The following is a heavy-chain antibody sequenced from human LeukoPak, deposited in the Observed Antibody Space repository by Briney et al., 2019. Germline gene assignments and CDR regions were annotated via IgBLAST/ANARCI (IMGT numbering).Heavy chain of an antibody. D-gene: IGHD2/OR15-2a*01. J-gene: IGHJ4*02. CDR2: VYPGDSDT. Sequence: RGESLKISCKGSGYSFSSYWIAWVRQIPGKGLEWMGIVYPGDSDTRYSPSFQGQVTISADKSISTAYLHWSSLKASDTAVYYCARGFYYFDYWGQGTLVAVSS. CDR1: GYSFSSYW. CDR3: ARGFYYFDY. V-gene: IGHV5-51*01.